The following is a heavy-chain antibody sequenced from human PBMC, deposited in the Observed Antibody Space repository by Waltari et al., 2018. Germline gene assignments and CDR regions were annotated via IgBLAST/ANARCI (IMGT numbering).Heavy chain of an antibody. Sequence: EVQLVESGGGLVQPGGSLRLSCAASGFTFSSYWMHWVRQAPGKGLVWDARINGEGGSTSYADSVKVRFTISRDNANNTLYLQMNSLRAEDTAVYYCTRTRYCSTTSCQVDWFDPWGQGTLVTVSS. J-gene: IGHJ5*02. CDR2: INGEGGST. D-gene: IGHD2-2*01. CDR3: TRTRYCSTTSCQVDWFDP. V-gene: IGHV3-74*01. CDR1: GFTFSSYW.